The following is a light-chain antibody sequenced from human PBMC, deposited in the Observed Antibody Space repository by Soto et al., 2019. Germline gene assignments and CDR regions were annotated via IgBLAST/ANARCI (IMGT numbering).Light chain of an antibody. V-gene: IGKV3-20*01. J-gene: IGKJ1*01. Sequence: EIVLTQSPGTLSLSPGERATLSCRASQSVSSSYLAWYQQKPGQAPRLLIYGASRRATGIPDRFSGSGSGTEFTLTISRLEPEDFEVYYCQQYGSSPRTFGQGTNVDIK. CDR3: QQYGSSPRT. CDR2: GAS. CDR1: QSVSSSY.